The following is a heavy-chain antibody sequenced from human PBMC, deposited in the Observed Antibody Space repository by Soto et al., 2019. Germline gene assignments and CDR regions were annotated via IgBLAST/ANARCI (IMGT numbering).Heavy chain of an antibody. D-gene: IGHD6-19*01. J-gene: IGHJ4*02. V-gene: IGHV4-59*01. CDR2: IYSTGRT. Sequence: QVVLPESGPGLVKPSQTLSLTCNVSGGSISTYCWSWIRQPPGKGLEWIGCIYSTGRTNYNPSLRSRVTFLVDTSKNPVSLNVTSLTTADTAVYFCAREGWPKCLQFWGQGILVTVSS. CDR3: AREGWPKCLQF. CDR1: GGSISTYC.